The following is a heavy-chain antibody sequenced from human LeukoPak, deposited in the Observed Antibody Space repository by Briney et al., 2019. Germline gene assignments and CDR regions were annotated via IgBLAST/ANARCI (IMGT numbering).Heavy chain of an antibody. V-gene: IGHV1-18*01. Sequence: GASVKVSCKASGYTFTSYGNSWVRQAPGQGLEWMGWISAYNGNTNYAQKLQGRVTMTTDTSTSTAYMELRSLRSDDTAVYYCARGFYGYYDSSGYYSIYYYYYGMDVWGQGTTVTVSS. J-gene: IGHJ6*02. CDR1: GYTFTSYG. CDR2: ISAYNGNT. CDR3: ARGFYGYYDSSGYYSIYYYYYGMDV. D-gene: IGHD3-22*01.